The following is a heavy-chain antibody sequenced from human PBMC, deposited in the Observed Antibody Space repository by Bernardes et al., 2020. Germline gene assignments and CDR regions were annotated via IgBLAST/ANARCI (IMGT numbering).Heavy chain of an antibody. CDR2: IYPIDSNI. Sequence: GASLKISCQGSGYNFAPYWIGWVRPMPGQGLEWMGVIYPIDSNIRYSPSFQGQVTISADESIGTAYLQWSSLKASDTAMYYCARRDYYDGDGYDYWGQGTLVTVSS. J-gene: IGHJ4*02. D-gene: IGHD3-22*01. CDR3: ARRDYYDGDGYDY. CDR1: GYNFAPYW. V-gene: IGHV5-51*01.